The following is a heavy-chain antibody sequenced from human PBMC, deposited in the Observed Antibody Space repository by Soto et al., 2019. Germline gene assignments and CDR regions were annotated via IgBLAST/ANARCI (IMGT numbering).Heavy chain of an antibody. V-gene: IGHV1-18*01. CDR2: ISAYNGNT. D-gene: IGHD6-6*01. Sequence: GASVKVSCKASGYTFTSYGISWVRQAPGQGLEWMGWISAYNGNTNYAQKLQGRVTMTTDTSTSTAYMELRSLRSDDTAVYYCASGSYRSSSRYYFDYWRQGPLVTVSS. CDR3: ASGSYRSSSRYYFDY. J-gene: IGHJ4*02. CDR1: GYTFTSYG.